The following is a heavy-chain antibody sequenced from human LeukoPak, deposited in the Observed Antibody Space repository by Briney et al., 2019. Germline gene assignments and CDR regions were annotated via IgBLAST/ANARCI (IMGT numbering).Heavy chain of an antibody. V-gene: IGHV1-2*02. CDR2: INPNSGGT. J-gene: IGHJ4*02. CDR1: GYTFTGYY. CDR3: ARYEVGTMATMEY. Sequence: ASVKVSCKASGYTFTGYYMHWVRQAPGQGLEWLGWINPNSGGTNYAQKFQGRVTMTRDTSISTAYMELSRLRSDDTAVYYCARYEVGTMATMEYWGQGTLVTVSS. D-gene: IGHD5-24*01.